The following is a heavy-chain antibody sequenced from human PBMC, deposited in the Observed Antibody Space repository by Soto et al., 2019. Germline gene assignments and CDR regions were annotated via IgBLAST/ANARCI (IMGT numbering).Heavy chain of an antibody. CDR3: ARHDYGGSDWFDP. CDR2: IYYSGST. J-gene: IGHJ5*02. Sequence: PSETLSLTCTVSGGSISSSSYYWGWILQPPGKGLEWIGGIYYSGSTYYNPSLKSRVTISVDTSKNQFSLKLSSVTAADTAVYYCARHDYGGSDWFDPWGQGTLVTVSS. D-gene: IGHD4-17*01. V-gene: IGHV4-39*01. CDR1: GGSISSSSYY.